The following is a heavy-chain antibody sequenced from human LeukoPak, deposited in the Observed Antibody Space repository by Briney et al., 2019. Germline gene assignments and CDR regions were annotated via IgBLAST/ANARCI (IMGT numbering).Heavy chain of an antibody. D-gene: IGHD5/OR15-5a*01. V-gene: IGHV3-23*01. CDR1: GFTFSSYA. CDR2: ISGSGGST. CDR3: ARLQGVSTFDY. Sequence: QPGGSLRLSCAASGFTFSSYAMSWVRQAPGKGLEWVSAISGSGGSTYYADSVKGRFTISRDNSENTLYLQLNSLRAEDTAIYYCARLQGVSTFDYWGQGTLVTVSS. J-gene: IGHJ4*02.